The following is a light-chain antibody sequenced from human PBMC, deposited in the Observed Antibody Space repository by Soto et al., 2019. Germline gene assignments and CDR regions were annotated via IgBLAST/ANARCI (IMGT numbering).Light chain of an antibody. CDR3: QQANSFLWT. V-gene: IGKV3-20*01. J-gene: IGKJ1*01. CDR2: GAS. Sequence: EIVLTQSPGTLSLSPGERATLSCRASQSVSSSYLAWYQQKPGQAPRLLIYGASSRATGIPDRFSGSGSGTDFTLTISSLQPEDFATYYCQQANSFLWTFGQGTKVDIK. CDR1: QSVSSSY.